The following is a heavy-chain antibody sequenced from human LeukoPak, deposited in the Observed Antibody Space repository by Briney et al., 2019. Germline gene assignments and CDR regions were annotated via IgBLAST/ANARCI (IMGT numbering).Heavy chain of an antibody. CDR3: ARVCSSTSCYTKGFVDY. CDR2: IYYSGST. CDR1: GGSISSGDYY. J-gene: IGHJ4*02. V-gene: IGHV4-30-4*08. D-gene: IGHD2-2*02. Sequence: SQTLSLTCTVSGGSISSGDYYWSWIRQPPGKGLEWIGYIYYSGSTYYNPSLKSRVTISVDTSKNQFSLKLSSVTAADTAVYYCARVCSSTSCYTKGFVDYWGQGTLVTVSS.